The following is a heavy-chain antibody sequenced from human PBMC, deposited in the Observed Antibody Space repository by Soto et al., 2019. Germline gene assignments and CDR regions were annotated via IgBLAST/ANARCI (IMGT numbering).Heavy chain of an antibody. CDR3: ARGVAAAGILGNWFDP. CDR2: IYYSGST. CDR1: GGSISSGGYY. Sequence: QVQLQESGPGLVKPSQTLSLTCTVSGGSISSGGYYWSWIRQHPGKGLEWIGYIYYSGSTYYNPSLKSRVTISVDTSKNQFSLKLSSVTAADTAVYYCARGVAAAGILGNWFDPWGQGTLVTVSS. V-gene: IGHV4-31*03. J-gene: IGHJ5*02. D-gene: IGHD6-13*01.